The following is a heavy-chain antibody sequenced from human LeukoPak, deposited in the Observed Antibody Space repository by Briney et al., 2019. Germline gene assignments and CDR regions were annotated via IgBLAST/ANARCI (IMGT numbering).Heavy chain of an antibody. CDR2: ISGSGGST. CDR3: AKDYGYCSGGSCYTAFDY. CDR1: GFTFSSYA. D-gene: IGHD2-15*01. V-gene: IGHV3-23*01. J-gene: IGHJ4*02. Sequence: TGGSLRLSCAASGFTFSSYAMSWVRQAPGKALEWVSAISGSGGSTYYADSVKGRFTISRDNSKNTLYLQMNSLRAEDTAVYYCAKDYGYCSGGSCYTAFDYWGQGTLVTVSS.